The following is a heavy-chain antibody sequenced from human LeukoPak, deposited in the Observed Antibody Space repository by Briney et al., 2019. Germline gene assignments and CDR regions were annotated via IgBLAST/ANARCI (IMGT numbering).Heavy chain of an antibody. V-gene: IGHV4-61*02. Sequence: MPSETLSLTCTVSGDSISSGNYYWSWIRQPAGKGLEWIGRIYTSGNTNYNPSLKSRVTISVDTSKNQFSLKLTSVTAADTAVYYCATSVALGIAAADDAFDIWGQGTMVTVSS. CDR1: GDSISSGNYY. CDR2: IYTSGNT. D-gene: IGHD6-13*01. J-gene: IGHJ3*02. CDR3: ATSVALGIAAADDAFDI.